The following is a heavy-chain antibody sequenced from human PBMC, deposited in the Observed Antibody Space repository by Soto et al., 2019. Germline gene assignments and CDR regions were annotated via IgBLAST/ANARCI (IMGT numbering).Heavy chain of an antibody. V-gene: IGHV1-69*02. CDR2: IIPILGIA. D-gene: IGHD3-9*01. CDR1: GGTFSSYT. CDR3: ARVNTRYFDWSVLMRWFDP. Sequence: QVQLVQSGAEVKKPGSSVKVSCKASGGTFSSYTISWVRQAPGQGLEWMGRIIPILGIANYAQKFQGRVTITADKSTSTAYMELSSLRSEDTAVYYCARVNTRYFDWSVLMRWFDPWGQGTLVTVSS. J-gene: IGHJ5*02.